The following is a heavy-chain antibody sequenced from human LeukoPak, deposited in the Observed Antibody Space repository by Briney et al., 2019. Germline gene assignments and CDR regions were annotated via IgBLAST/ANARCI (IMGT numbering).Heavy chain of an antibody. V-gene: IGHV1-58*01. CDR1: GFTFTSSA. CDR3: ARGEVIAADGLDY. D-gene: IGHD6-13*01. CDR2: IVVGSGNT. Sequence: GASVTLSCKASGFTFTSSAVQWVRQARGQRLEWIGWIVVGSGNTNYAQKFQERVTITRDMFTSTAYMELSSLRSEDTAVYYCARGEVIAADGLDYWGQGTLVTVSS. J-gene: IGHJ4*02.